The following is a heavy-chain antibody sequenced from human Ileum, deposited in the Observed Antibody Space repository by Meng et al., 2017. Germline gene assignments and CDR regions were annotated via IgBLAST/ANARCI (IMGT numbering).Heavy chain of an antibody. CDR1: GLSFSDKW. CDR2: INEDGTDK. CDR3: ARDYGRTAWFDP. D-gene: IGHD1/OR15-1a*01. V-gene: IGHV3-7*01. Sequence: GGSLRLSCAASGLSFSDKWMAWVRQAPEKGLEWVAIINEDGTDKYYWDSVKGRFTIFSDNEKNSLYLQMTSLRVADTVVYYCARDYGRTAWFDPWGQGTLVTVSS. J-gene: IGHJ5*02.